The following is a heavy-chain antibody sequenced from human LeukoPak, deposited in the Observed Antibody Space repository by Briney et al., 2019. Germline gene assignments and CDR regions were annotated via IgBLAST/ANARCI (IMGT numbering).Heavy chain of an antibody. J-gene: IGHJ4*02. CDR1: GFTFSSYA. Sequence: GGSLRLSCAASGFTFSSYAMSWVRQAPGKGLEWVSAISGSDGSTYYADSVKGRFTISRDNSKNTLYLQRNSLRAEDTAVYYCAKVRPGYCSGGSCPSSYWGQGTLVTVSS. CDR2: ISGSDGST. CDR3: AKVRPGYCSGGSCPSSY. V-gene: IGHV3-23*01. D-gene: IGHD2-15*01.